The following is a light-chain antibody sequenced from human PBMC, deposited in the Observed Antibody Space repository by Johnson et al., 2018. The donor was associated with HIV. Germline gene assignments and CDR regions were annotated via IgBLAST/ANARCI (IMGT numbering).Light chain of an antibody. CDR3: GTLDSSLRGV. V-gene: IGLV1-51*02. CDR2: ENN. J-gene: IGLJ1*01. CDR1: TSNIGNIF. Sequence: QSVLTQPPSVSAAPGQKVSISCSGNTSNIGNIFVSWYQHLPGTAPKILIYENNKRPSGIPDRFSGSKSGTSSTLCLPGLQTGDEADYYCGTLDSSLRGVFGTGTKVTVL.